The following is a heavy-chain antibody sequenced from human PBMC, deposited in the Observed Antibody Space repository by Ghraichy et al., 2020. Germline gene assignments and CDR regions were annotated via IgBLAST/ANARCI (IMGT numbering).Heavy chain of an antibody. Sequence: SETLSLTCTVSGGSISSYYWSWVRQSPGKGLEWIGNIYYSGTTNYNPSLKSQVTISVDMLKNQFSLKLSSMTTADTAVYYCARRSIGFDHWGQGTLVTVSS. J-gene: IGHJ4*02. CDR3: ARRSIGFDH. V-gene: IGHV4-59*01. CDR1: GGSISSYY. CDR2: IYYSGTT.